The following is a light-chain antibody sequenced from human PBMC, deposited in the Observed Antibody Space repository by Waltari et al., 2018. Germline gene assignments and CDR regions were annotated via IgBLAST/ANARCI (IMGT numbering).Light chain of an antibody. J-gene: IGKJ1*01. CDR1: QHIRTY. CDR3: QQSFSSPWT. V-gene: IGKV1-39*01. Sequence: DIQMTQSPSSLSASVGDPLTVTCRASQHIRTYLNWYQQKPAKAPKLLIYGASTLQRGVPSRFRGSASGTEFTLTVTNLQPDDFATYFCQQSFSSPWTFGQGTTVNI. CDR2: GAS.